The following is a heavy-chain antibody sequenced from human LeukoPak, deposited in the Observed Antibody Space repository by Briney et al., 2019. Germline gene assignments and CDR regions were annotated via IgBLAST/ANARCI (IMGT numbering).Heavy chain of an antibody. Sequence: GGSVRLSCAASGFTFDDYAMHWVRQAPGKGLEWVSGISWNSGSIGYADSVKGRFTISRDNAKNSLYLQMNSLRAEDMALYYCAKVAARGPGLGSYFDYWGQGTLVTVSS. D-gene: IGHD6-6*01. CDR1: GFTFDDYA. J-gene: IGHJ4*02. CDR2: ISWNSGSI. CDR3: AKVAARGPGLGSYFDY. V-gene: IGHV3-9*03.